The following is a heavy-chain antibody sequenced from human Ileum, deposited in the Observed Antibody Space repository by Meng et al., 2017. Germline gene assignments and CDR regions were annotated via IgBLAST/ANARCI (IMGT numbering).Heavy chain of an antibody. CDR1: GGSISSGEYG. D-gene: IGHD3-3*02. V-gene: IGHV4-39*01. CDR2: VYFTGYT. J-gene: IGHJ4*03. Sequence: QGQLQESGPGLLKPSETLSRSCTVSGGSISSGEYGWGWIRQPPGKGLEWIGSVYFTGYTYYSPSLMSRVTISVETSKNQFSLRLTSVTAADTGLYLCARHGHFTPDKYYFDSWGQGALVTVSS. CDR3: ARHGHFTPDKYYFDS.